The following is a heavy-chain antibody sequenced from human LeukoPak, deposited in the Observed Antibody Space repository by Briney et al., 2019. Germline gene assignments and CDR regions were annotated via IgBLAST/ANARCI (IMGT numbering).Heavy chain of an antibody. CDR3: ARGEWGSSWYYFDY. V-gene: IGHV4-4*07. CDR2: IYTSGST. Sequence: SETLSLTCTVSGGSISGYYWSWIRQPAGKGLEWIGRIYTSGSTNYNPSLKSRVTMSVDTSKNQFSLKLSSVTAADTAVYYCARGEWGSSWYYFDYWGQGTLVTVSS. CDR1: GGSISGYY. D-gene: IGHD6-13*01. J-gene: IGHJ4*02.